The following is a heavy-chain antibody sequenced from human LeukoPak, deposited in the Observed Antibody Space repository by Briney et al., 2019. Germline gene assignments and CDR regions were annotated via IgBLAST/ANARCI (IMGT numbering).Heavy chain of an antibody. D-gene: IGHD3-10*01. CDR2: FDPEDGET. J-gene: IGHJ3*02. CDR1: GYTLTELS. V-gene: IGHV1-24*01. CDR3: ATRLKVTMVRGVISWHAFDI. Sequence: ASVKVSCKVSGYTLTELSMHWVRQAPGKGLEWMGGFDPEDGETIYAQKFQGRVTMTEDTSTDTAYMELSSLRSEDTAVYYCATRLKVTMVRGVISWHAFDIWGQGTMVTVSS.